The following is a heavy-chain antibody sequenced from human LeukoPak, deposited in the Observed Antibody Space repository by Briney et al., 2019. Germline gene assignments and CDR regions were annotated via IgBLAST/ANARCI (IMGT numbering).Heavy chain of an antibody. D-gene: IGHD6-19*01. J-gene: IGHJ4*02. CDR1: GFTFSIYG. CDR2: IRYDGSNK. Sequence: GGSLRLSCAASGFTFSIYGMHWVRQAPGKGLEWVAFIRYDGSNKYYADSVKGRFTISRDNSKNTLYLQMNSLRAEDTAVYYCAKSRSSGWYLPDYWGQGTLVTVSS. CDR3: AKSRSSGWYLPDY. V-gene: IGHV3-30*02.